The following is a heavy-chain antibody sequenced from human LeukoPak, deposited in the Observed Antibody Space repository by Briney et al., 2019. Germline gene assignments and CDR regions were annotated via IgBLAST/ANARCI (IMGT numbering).Heavy chain of an antibody. V-gene: IGHV3-23*01. CDR1: GFTFSNYA. CDR2: IRGSGTTT. Sequence: PGGSLRLSCAASGFTFSNYAMTWVRQAPGKGLEWVSSIRGSGTTTHYADSVKGRFTISRDNSKNTLYLQMNSLRAEDTAVYYCARDSSGYYPLEYFQHWGQGTLVTVSS. CDR3: ARDSSGYYPLEYFQH. D-gene: IGHD3-22*01. J-gene: IGHJ1*01.